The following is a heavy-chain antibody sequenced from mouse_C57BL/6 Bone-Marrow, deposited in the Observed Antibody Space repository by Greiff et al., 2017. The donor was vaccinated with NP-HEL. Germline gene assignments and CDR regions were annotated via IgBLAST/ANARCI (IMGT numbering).Heavy chain of an antibody. J-gene: IGHJ1*03. D-gene: IGHD2-3*01. CDR3: ARDAFDGYYEDWYFDV. Sequence: EVKVVESGGGLVQSGRSLRLSCATSGFTFSDFYMEWVRQAPGKGLEWIAASRNKANDYTTEYSASVKGRFIVSRDTSQSILYLQMNALRAEDTAMYYCARDAFDGYYEDWYFDVWGTGTTVTVSS. CDR2: SRNKANDYTT. CDR1: GFTFSDFY. V-gene: IGHV7-1*01.